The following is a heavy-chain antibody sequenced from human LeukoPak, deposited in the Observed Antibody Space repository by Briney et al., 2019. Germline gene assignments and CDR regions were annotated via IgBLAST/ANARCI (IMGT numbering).Heavy chain of an antibody. Sequence: PGGSLRLSCAASGFTFSSYDMSWVRQAPGEGLEWVSIINERGGITYAESVKGRFTISRDNSKNTVYLQMNSLRAEDTAVYYCAKGSNLDYWGQGTLVTVSS. CDR1: GFTFSSYD. J-gene: IGHJ4*02. V-gene: IGHV3-23*01. D-gene: IGHD4-11*01. CDR3: AKGSNLDY. CDR2: INERGGIT.